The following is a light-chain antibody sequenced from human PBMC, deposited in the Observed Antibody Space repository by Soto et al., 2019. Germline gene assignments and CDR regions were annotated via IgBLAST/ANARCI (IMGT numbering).Light chain of an antibody. CDR3: STYTSTSTLIV. CDR2: EVT. CDR1: SNDVGVYNY. V-gene: IGLV2-14*01. Sequence: QSVLTQPASVSGSPGQSITISCTGTSNDVGVYNYVSWYQHHPGKAPKLMIYEVTNRPSGISHRFSGSKSVNTASLTISGLQAEDEADYYCSTYTSTSTLIVFGTGTKVT. J-gene: IGLJ1*01.